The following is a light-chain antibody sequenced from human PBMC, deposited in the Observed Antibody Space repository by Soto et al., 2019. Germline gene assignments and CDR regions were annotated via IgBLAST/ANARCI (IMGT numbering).Light chain of an antibody. CDR1: QSVSSN. Sequence: EIVMTQSPATLSVSPGERAPLSCLASQSVSSNLAWYQQKPGQAPRLLIYGASTRATGIPARFSGSGSGTEFTLTISSLQSEDFAVYYCQQYNNWPPSTFGQGTKLEIK. CDR2: GAS. CDR3: QQYNNWPPST. J-gene: IGKJ2*02. V-gene: IGKV3-15*01.